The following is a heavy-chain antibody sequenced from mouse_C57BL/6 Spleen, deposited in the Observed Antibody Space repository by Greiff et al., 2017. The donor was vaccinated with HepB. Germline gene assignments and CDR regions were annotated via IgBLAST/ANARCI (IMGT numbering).Heavy chain of an antibody. CDR3: ARGGYEYYCDY. CDR2: IYPSDSET. J-gene: IGHJ2*01. CDR1: GYTFTSYW. V-gene: IGHV1-61*01. Sequence: VQLQQSGAELVRPGSSVKLSCKASGYTFTSYWMDWVKQRPGQGLEWIGNIYPSDSETHYNQKFKDKATLTVDKSSSTAYMQLSSLTSEDSAVYYGARGGYEYYCDYWGQGTTLTVSS. D-gene: IGHD2-2*01.